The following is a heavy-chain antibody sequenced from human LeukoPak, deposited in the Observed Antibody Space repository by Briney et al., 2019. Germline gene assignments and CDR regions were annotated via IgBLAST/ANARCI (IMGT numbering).Heavy chain of an antibody. Sequence: LGASVKVSCKASGFTFTGYYIHWVRQAPEQGLEWMGWINPNSGGTDSALKFQGRVTMTRDTSISTAYMELNNLSSDDTAVYYCTTAGGPGDSSSWSRFDYWGQGTLVTVSS. V-gene: IGHV1-2*03. J-gene: IGHJ4*02. CDR3: TTAGGPGDSSSWSRFDY. D-gene: IGHD6-13*01. CDR1: GFTFTGYY. CDR2: INPNSGGT.